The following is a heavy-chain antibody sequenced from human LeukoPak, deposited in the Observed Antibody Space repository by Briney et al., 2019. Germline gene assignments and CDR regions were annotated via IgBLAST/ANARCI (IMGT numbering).Heavy chain of an antibody. CDR3: ARRKITIFGAAIKNEEAFDT. CDR2: MNPNSGNT. D-gene: IGHD3-3*01. V-gene: IGHV1-8*03. J-gene: IGHJ3*02. CDR1: GYSFTTYD. Sequence: ASVKVSCKASGYSFTTYDINWVRQATGQGLEWMGWMNPNSGNTGYAQKFQGRVTITRNTSISTAYMELSSLRSEDTAVYYCARRKITIFGAAIKNEEAFDTWGQGTMVTVSS.